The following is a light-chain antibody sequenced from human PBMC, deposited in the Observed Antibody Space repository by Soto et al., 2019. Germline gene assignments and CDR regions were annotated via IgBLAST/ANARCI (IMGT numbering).Light chain of an antibody. CDR2: EVS. CDR3: SSYTSTTTLVL. Sequence: QSVLTQPPSVSGAPGQTITISCTGSNSDLGTYNYVSWYQQHPGKAPKLMIYEVSNRPSGVSNRFSGSKFGNTASLTISGLQAEDEADYYCSSYTSTTTLVLFGGGTKLTVL. V-gene: IGLV2-14*01. J-gene: IGLJ2*01. CDR1: NSDLGTYNY.